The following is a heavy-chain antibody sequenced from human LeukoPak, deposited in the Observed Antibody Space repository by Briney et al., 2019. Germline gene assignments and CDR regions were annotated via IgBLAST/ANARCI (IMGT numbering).Heavy chain of an antibody. CDR2: ISGGGTTI. V-gene: IGHV3-48*03. CDR3: AREGWGLSVADAFDI. D-gene: IGHD1-26*01. J-gene: IGHJ3*02. CDR1: GFTLSSYE. Sequence: GGSLRLSCAASGFTLSSYEMNWVRQAPGKGLEWVSYISGGGTTIYLADSVKGRFTISRDNAKNSLYLQMNSLRAEDTAVYYCAREGWGLSVADAFDIWGQGTMVTVSS.